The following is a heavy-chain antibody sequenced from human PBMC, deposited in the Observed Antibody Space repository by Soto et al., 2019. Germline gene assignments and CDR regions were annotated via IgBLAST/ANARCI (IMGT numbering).Heavy chain of an antibody. D-gene: IGHD5-18*01. V-gene: IGHV4-59*01. CDR2: IYYSGST. CDR3: ARYSYDQDYFDY. J-gene: IGHJ4*02. CDR1: GGSISSYY. Sequence: SETLSLTCTVSGGSISSYYWSWIRQPPGKGLEWIGYIYYSGSTNYNPSLKSRVTISVDTSKNQFSLKLSSVTAADTAVYDCARYSYDQDYFDYWGQGTLVTVSS.